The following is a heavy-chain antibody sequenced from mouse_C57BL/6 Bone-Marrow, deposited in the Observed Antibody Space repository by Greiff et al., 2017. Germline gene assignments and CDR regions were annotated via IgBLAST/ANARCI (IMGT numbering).Heavy chain of an antibody. D-gene: IGHD1-1*01. CDR2: IDPENGDT. J-gene: IGHJ2*01. Sequence: EVQLQQSGAELVRPGASVKLSCTASGFNIKDDYMHWVKQRPEQGLEWIGWIDPENGDTEYAPKFQGKATITADTSSNTAYLQLSSLTSEDTAVYYCTPLYYYGSSYDYWGQGTTLTVSS. CDR3: TPLYYYGSSYDY. V-gene: IGHV14-4*01. CDR1: GFNIKDDY.